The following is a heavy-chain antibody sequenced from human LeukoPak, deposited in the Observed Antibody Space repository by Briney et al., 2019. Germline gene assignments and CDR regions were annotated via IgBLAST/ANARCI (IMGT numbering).Heavy chain of an antibody. V-gene: IGHV1-2*02. CDR1: GYTFTGYH. D-gene: IGHD3-3*01. CDR3: AIDFTIFGAVYYFDY. CDR2: INPNSGGT. J-gene: IGHJ4*02. Sequence: ASVKVSCKASGYTFTGYHMHWVRQAPGQGLEWMGWINPNSGGTNYAQKFQGRVTMTRDTSISTAYMELSRLRSDDTAVYYCAIDFTIFGAVYYFDYWGQGTLVTVSS.